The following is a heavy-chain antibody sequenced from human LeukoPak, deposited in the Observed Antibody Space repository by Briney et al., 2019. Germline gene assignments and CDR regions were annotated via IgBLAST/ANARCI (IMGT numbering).Heavy chain of an antibody. CDR2: ISSGGDIM. J-gene: IGHJ4*02. CDR3: ARDRGILWFGESYNGGN. D-gene: IGHD3-10*01. Sequence: PGGSLRLSCAASGLRFSDYYVSWIRQAPGKGLQWVSYISSGGDIMHYADSVKGRFTISRDNAKNSLYLQMNSLRAEATAVYYCARDRGILWFGESYNGGNWGQGTLVTVSS. V-gene: IGHV3-11*04. CDR1: GLRFSDYY.